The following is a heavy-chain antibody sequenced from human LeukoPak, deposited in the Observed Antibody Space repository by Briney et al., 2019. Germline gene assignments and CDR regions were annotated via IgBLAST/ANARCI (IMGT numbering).Heavy chain of an antibody. CDR3: AAYGEVDY. D-gene: IGHD4-17*01. CDR1: GASISSHY. J-gene: IGHJ4*02. Sequence: SETPSLTCTVSGASISSHYWSWIRQPPGKGLEWIGYIYYSGSTNYNPSLKSRVTISVDTSKNQFSLKLSSVTAADTAVYYCAAYGEVDYWGQGTLVTVSS. CDR2: IYYSGST. V-gene: IGHV4-59*11.